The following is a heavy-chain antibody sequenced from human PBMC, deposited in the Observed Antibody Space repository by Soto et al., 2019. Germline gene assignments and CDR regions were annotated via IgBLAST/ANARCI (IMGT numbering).Heavy chain of an antibody. Sequence: VGSLRLSCAASGFTFSSYWMHWVRHAPGKGLVWVSRINSDGSSTSYADSVKGRFTISRDNAKNTLYLQMNSLRAEDTAVYYCARSLWPHSSGYTYDAFNIWGQGTMVTVS. CDR1: GFTFSSYW. CDR2: INSDGSST. V-gene: IGHV3-74*01. CDR3: ARSLWPHSSGYTYDAFNI. D-gene: IGHD3-22*01. J-gene: IGHJ3*02.